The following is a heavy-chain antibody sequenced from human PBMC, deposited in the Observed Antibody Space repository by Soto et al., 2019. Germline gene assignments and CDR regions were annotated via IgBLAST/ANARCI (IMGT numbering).Heavy chain of an antibody. CDR3: ARDRALSSNWFDP. J-gene: IGHJ5*02. V-gene: IGHV4-59*01. Sequence: SETLSLTCTVSGGSISSYYWSWIRQPPGKGLEWIGYVHYSGGTKYNPSLKSRVTISLDTSKNQFSLKLSSVTAADTAVYYCARDRALSSNWFDPWGQGILVTVSS. CDR2: VHYSGGT. D-gene: IGHD3-10*01. CDR1: GGSISSYY.